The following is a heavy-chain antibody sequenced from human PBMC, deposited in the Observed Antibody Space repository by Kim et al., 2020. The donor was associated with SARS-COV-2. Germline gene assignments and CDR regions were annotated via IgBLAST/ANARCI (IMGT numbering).Heavy chain of an antibody. V-gene: IGHV4-34*13. CDR2: ST. J-gene: IGHJ3*02. CDR3: ARGYSHAFDI. D-gene: IGHD4-4*01. Sequence: STRHAPALKVRVTISVDTSKNQFSLKLSSVTAADTAVYYCARGYSHAFDIWGQGTMVTVSS.